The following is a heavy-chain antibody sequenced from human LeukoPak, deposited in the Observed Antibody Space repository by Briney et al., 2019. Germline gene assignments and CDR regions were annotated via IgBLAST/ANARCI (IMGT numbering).Heavy chain of an antibody. J-gene: IGHJ6*04. Sequence: GGSLRLSCTSSGFTFSSDSMNWVRQAPGKGLEWISFISSSSGIIYNADSVKGRFTTSRDNSKNTLYLQMNSLRAEDTAVYYCAELGITMIGGVWGKGTTVTISS. CDR3: AELGITMIGGV. D-gene: IGHD3-10*02. CDR1: GFTFSSDS. CDR2: ISSSSGII. V-gene: IGHV3-48*01.